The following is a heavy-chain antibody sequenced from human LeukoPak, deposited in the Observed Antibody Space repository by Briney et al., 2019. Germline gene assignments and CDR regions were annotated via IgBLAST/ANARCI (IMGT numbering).Heavy chain of an antibody. Sequence: TSETLSLTCTVSGGSISSYYWSWIRQPAGKGLEWIGRIYTSGSTNYNPSLKSRVTISVDTSKNQFSLKLSSVTAADTAVYYCARHGWRSGYYLIGYFDYWGQGTLVTVSS. CDR1: GGSISSYY. CDR2: IYTSGST. V-gene: IGHV4-4*07. J-gene: IGHJ4*02. CDR3: ARHGWRSGYYLIGYFDY. D-gene: IGHD3-22*01.